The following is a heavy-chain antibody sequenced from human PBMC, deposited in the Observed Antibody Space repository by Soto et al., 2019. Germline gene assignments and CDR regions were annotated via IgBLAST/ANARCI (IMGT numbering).Heavy chain of an antibody. Sequence: GGSLRLSCAASGFSFSDHYMDWVRQAPGKGLEWVGRTRNKANSYTTEYAASVKGRFTISRDDLKKPLYLQMKSLKIEDTAVYYCAVVTTVTYNYGMDVWGQGTTVTVSS. D-gene: IGHD4-17*01. CDR1: GFSFSDHY. J-gene: IGHJ6*02. V-gene: IGHV3-72*01. CDR2: TRNKANSYTT. CDR3: AVVTTVTYNYGMDV.